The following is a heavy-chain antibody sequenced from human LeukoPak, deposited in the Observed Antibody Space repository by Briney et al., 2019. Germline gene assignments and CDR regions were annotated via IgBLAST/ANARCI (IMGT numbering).Heavy chain of an antibody. CDR2: IYTSGST. J-gene: IGHJ4*02. Sequence: SETLSLTCTVSGGSISSYYWSWIRQPAGKGLEWIGRIYTSGSTNYNPSLKSRVTMSVDTSKNQFSLKLSSVTAADTAVYYCARESRVGEFRSYFDYWGQGTLVTVSS. D-gene: IGHD3-10*01. CDR3: ARESRVGEFRSYFDY. V-gene: IGHV4-4*07. CDR1: GGSISSYY.